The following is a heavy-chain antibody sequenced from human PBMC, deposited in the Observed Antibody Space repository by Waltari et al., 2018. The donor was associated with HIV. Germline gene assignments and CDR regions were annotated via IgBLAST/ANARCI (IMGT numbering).Heavy chain of an antibody. CDR3: ARGQAGIAAHYYYYGMDV. Sequence: QVQLVQSGAEVKKPGASVKVSCKASGYTFTGSHMHWVRSDPGQGLEGMEWINPNSGGTNYAEKVQGRVTMNRNTSVSTAYMELSRLRSDDTAVYYCARGQAGIAAHYYYYGMDVWGQGTTVTVSS. D-gene: IGHD6-13*01. CDR2: INPNSGGT. J-gene: IGHJ6*02. CDR1: GYTFTGSH. V-gene: IGHV1-2*02.